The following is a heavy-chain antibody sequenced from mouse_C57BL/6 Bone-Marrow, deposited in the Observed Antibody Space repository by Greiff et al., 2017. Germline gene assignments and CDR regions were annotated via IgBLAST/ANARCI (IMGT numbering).Heavy chain of an antibody. D-gene: IGHD1-1*01. V-gene: IGHV1-82*01. Sequence: QVQLQQSGPELVKPGASVKISCKASGYAFSSSWMNWVKQRPGKGLGWIGRIYPGDGDTNYNGKFKGKATLTADKSSSTAYMQLSSLTSEDSAVYFCARPYYYGSSYFAYWGQGTLVTVSA. CDR1: GYAFSSSW. J-gene: IGHJ3*01. CDR2: IYPGDGDT. CDR3: ARPYYYGSSYFAY.